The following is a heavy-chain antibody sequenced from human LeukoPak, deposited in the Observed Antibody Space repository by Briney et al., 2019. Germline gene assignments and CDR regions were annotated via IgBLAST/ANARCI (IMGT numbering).Heavy chain of an antibody. J-gene: IGHJ4*02. V-gene: IGHV4-4*07. CDR2: IYTSGST. D-gene: IGHD3-3*01. CDR1: GGSISSYY. Sequence: SETLSLTCTVSGGSISSYYWSWIRQPAGKGLEWIGRIYTSGSTNYNPSLKSRVTMSVDTSKNQFSLKLSSVTAADTAVYYCARSLRITIFGVVIGWGQGTLVTVSS. CDR3: ARSLRITIFGVVIG.